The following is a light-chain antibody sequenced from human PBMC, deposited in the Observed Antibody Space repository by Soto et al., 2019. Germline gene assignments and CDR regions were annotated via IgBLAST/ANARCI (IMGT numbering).Light chain of an antibody. CDR3: CSYAGSSTPP. CDR1: SSDVGSYNL. Sequence: QTVVTQPASVSGSPGQSITISCTGTSSDVGSYNLVSWYQQHPGKAPKLMIYEGSKRPSGVSNRFSGSKSGNTASLTISGLQAEDEADYYCCSYAGSSTPPFGGGTKLTVL. CDR2: EGS. J-gene: IGLJ2*01. V-gene: IGLV2-23*01.